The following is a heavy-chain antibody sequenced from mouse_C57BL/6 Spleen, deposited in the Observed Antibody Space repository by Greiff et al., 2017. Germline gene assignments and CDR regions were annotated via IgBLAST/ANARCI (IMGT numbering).Heavy chain of an antibody. V-gene: IGHV1-80*01. CDR2: IYPGDGDT. J-gene: IGHJ4*01. D-gene: IGHD1-1*01. CDR3: ARITTVVGAMDY. CDR1: GYAFSSYW. Sequence: VKLMESGAELVKPGASVKISCKASGYAFSSYWMNWVKQRPGKGLEWIGQIYPGDGDTNYNGTFKGKATLTADKSSSTSYMQLSSLTSEDSAVYFCARITTVVGAMDYWGQGTSVTVSS.